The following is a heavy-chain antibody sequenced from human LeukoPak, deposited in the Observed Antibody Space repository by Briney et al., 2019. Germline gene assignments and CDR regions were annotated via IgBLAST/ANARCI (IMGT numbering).Heavy chain of an antibody. CDR3: AKEGRSLQTY. CDR2: IKEDGTET. J-gene: IGHJ4*02. Sequence: PGGSLRLSCAASGFTFSDHYMSWVRLAPGKGLEWVANIKEDGTETYYVDSVKGRFTISRDNAKNSLYLQMNSLRVEDTAVYYCAKEGRSLQTYWGQGTLVTVSS. D-gene: IGHD5-24*01. CDR1: GFTFSDHY. V-gene: IGHV3-7*03.